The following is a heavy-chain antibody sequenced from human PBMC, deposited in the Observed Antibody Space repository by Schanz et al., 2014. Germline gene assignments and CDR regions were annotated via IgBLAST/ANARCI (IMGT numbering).Heavy chain of an antibody. J-gene: IGHJ4*02. D-gene: IGHD1-26*01. V-gene: IGHV3-23*01. Sequence: EVHLLESGGGLVQPGGSLRLSCAASGFSFGTYAMSWVRQAPGKGLEWVSAISGGGGTTYYTDSVKGRFTISRDNSKSTLYLQMNSLRAEDTAVYYCARDHTTESYYSAGPPIDYWGQGTLLTVSS. CDR2: ISGGGGTT. CDR3: ARDHTTESYYSAGPPIDY. CDR1: GFSFGTYA.